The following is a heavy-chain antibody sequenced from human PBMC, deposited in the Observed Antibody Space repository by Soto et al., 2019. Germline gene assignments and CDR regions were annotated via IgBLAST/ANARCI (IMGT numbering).Heavy chain of an antibody. D-gene: IGHD2-15*01. Sequence: PGGSLRLSCAASGFTFGDSYMSWIRQAPGKGLEWLSYISPGSRYPAYADSVKGRFTISRDNAKRSLYLQMMSLTAEDTGIYYCVRGGGRGLFDPWGQGTMVTVSS. V-gene: IGHV3-11*06. CDR1: GFTFGDSY. CDR3: VRGGGRGLFDP. CDR2: ISPGSRYP. J-gene: IGHJ5*02.